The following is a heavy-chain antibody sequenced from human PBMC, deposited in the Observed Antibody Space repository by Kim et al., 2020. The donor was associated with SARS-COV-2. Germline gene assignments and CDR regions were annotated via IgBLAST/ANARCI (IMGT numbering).Heavy chain of an antibody. V-gene: IGHV3-48*02. CDR2: M. J-gene: IGHJ3*02. Sequence: MYYADSVEVRFTTSRDKAKNSLFLQLNSLRDEDTALYNCVRVRIGGAFDMWGQGTLVTVSS. CDR3: VRVRIGGAFDM. D-gene: IGHD3-16*01.